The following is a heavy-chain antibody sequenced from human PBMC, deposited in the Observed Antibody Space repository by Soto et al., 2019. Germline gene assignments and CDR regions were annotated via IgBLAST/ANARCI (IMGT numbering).Heavy chain of an antibody. CDR2: IIPIFGTA. Sequence: QVQLVQSGAEVKKPGSSVKVSCKASGGTFSSYAISWVRQAPGQGLEWMGGIIPIFGTANYAQKFQGRVTITADKSTSTAYMELSSLRSKDMAVYYCAREDYDILTGPIGYWGQGTLVTVSS. CDR3: AREDYDILTGPIGY. CDR1: GGTFSSYA. J-gene: IGHJ4*02. V-gene: IGHV1-69*06. D-gene: IGHD3-9*01.